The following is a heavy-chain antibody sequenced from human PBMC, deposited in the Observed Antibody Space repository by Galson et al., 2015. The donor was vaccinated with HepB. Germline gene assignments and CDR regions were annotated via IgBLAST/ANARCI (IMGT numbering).Heavy chain of an antibody. Sequence: SLRLSCAASGFTFSSYGMHWVRQAPGKGLEWVAVIWYDGSNKYYADPVKGRFTISRDNSKNTLYLQMNSLRAEDTAVYYCARDPTMVYYFDYWGQGTLVTVSS. CDR3: ARDPTMVYYFDY. J-gene: IGHJ4*02. CDR2: IWYDGSNK. V-gene: IGHV3-33*08. D-gene: IGHD4/OR15-4a*01. CDR1: GFTFSSYG.